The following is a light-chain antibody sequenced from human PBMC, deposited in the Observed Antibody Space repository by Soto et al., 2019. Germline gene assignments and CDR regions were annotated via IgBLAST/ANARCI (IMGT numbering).Light chain of an antibody. CDR1: QSINRY. Sequence: IQMTQSPSSLSASVGDRVNITCRASQSINRYLNWYQQKPGKAPKVLIYAASSLQSGVPSRFSGSGSGTDFTLTISSLQPEDFATYYCQQSYSTPPLTFGGGTKVDIK. CDR2: AAS. V-gene: IGKV1-39*01. J-gene: IGKJ4*01. CDR3: QQSYSTPPLT.